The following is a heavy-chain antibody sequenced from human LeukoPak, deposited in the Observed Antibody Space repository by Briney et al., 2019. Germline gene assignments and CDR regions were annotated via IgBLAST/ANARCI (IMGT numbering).Heavy chain of an antibody. CDR3: ARSPLWQGLSWYYYYYMDV. CDR2: IYYSGST. D-gene: IGHD5-18*01. CDR1: SGSISSYY. V-gene: IGHV4-59*01. J-gene: IGHJ6*03. Sequence: SETLSLTCTGSSGSISSYYWSWIRQPPGKGLEWIGYIYYSGSTNYNPSLKSRVTISVDTSKNQFSLKLSSVTAADTAVYYCARSPLWQGLSWYYYYYMDVWGKGTTVTISS.